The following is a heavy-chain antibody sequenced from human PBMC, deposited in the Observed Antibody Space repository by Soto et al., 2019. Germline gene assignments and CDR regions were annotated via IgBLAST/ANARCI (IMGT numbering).Heavy chain of an antibody. CDR2: ISDSGSRT. CDR3: AKSLNINWKNWFDP. CDR1: GFTFSSSA. Sequence: EEQLLESGGGLVQPGESLRLSCAASGFTFSSSAMNWVRQAPGKGLEWVSIISDSGSRTYYADSVRGRFTIARDNSKNTLDLQMNSLRAEDTALYYCAKSLNINWKNWFDPWGQGTLVTVSS. J-gene: IGHJ5*02. V-gene: IGHV3-23*01. D-gene: IGHD1-1*01.